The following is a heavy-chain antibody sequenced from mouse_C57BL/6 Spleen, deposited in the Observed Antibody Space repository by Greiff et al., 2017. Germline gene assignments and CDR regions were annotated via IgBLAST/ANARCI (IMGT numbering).Heavy chain of an antibody. J-gene: IGHJ1*03. CDR3: ARSGGYWYFDV. D-gene: IGHD3-2*02. CDR2: IYPGSGNT. Sequence: QVQLQQSGPELVKPGASVKISCKASGYSFTSYYIHWVKQRPGQGLEWIGWIYPGSGNTKYNEKFKGKATLTADTSSSTAYMQLSSLTSEDSAVYDCARSGGYWYFDVWGTGTTVTVSS. V-gene: IGHV1-66*01. CDR1: GYSFTSYY.